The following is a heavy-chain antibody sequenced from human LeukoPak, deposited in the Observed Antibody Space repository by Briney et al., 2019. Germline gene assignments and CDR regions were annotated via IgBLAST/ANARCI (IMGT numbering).Heavy chain of an antibody. J-gene: IGHJ4*02. V-gene: IGHV1-2*06. CDR1: RNTFSGLY. CDR2: IGDT. Sequence: ASVKVSCKASRNTFSGLYSHWVRQAPGQGLEWMGRIGDTEYAQKFQGRVTMTEDTSTDTAYMELSSLRSEDTAVYYCATAPGGDYLDYWGQGTLVTVSS. CDR3: ATAPGGDYLDY.